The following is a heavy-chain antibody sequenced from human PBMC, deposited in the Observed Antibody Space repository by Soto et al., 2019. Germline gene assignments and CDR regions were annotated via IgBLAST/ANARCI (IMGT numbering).Heavy chain of an antibody. V-gene: IGHV1-18*01. Sequence: QVQLVQSGAEVKKPGASVKVSCKASGYSFIDYGISWVRQAPGQGLEWMGWISAYNGNTNYAQKVQGRVTMTTDTSTYTAYMELRSLRSDDTAVYYCARRIHLWPPGDFDLWGRGTLVTVSS. CDR3: ARRIHLWPPGDFDL. J-gene: IGHJ2*01. CDR1: GYSFIDYG. CDR2: ISAYNGNT. D-gene: IGHD5-18*01.